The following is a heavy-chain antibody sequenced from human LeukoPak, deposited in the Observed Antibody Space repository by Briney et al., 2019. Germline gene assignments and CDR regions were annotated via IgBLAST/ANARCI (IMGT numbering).Heavy chain of an antibody. CDR3: ARQPGIAAAGDHIDY. Sequence: PSETLSLTCAVYGGSFSGYYWSWIRQPPGKGLEWIGYIYYSGSTNYNPSLKSRVTISVDTSKNQFSLKLSSVTAADTAMYYCARQPGIAAAGDHIDYWGQGTLVTVSS. V-gene: IGHV4-59*08. CDR1: GGSFSGYY. D-gene: IGHD6-13*01. J-gene: IGHJ4*02. CDR2: IYYSGST.